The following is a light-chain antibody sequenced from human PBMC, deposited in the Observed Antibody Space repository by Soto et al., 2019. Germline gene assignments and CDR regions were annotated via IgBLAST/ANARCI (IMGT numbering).Light chain of an antibody. Sequence: EIVMTQSPGTLSVSPGERATLSCRASQSVSSNLAWYQQKPGQAPRLLIYGASTRATGIPARFSGSGSGTEFTLTISSLQSEDFGVYFCQQYGVWPTFGGGTKVEIK. J-gene: IGKJ4*01. CDR2: GAS. CDR1: QSVSSN. CDR3: QQYGVWPT. V-gene: IGKV3-15*01.